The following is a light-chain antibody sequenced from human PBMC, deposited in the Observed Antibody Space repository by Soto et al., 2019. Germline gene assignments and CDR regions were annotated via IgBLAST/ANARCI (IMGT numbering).Light chain of an antibody. V-gene: IGKV3-15*01. CDR1: QSVRSS. CDR3: QHYNQWPPFT. J-gene: IGKJ3*01. CDR2: GAS. Sequence: EIVMTQSPATLSVSPVERATLSCRASQSVRSSLAWYQHKPGQVPRLLIYGASTRATGVPVRFSGSGSGTDFTLTISSLQAEDVAVYYCQHYNQWPPFTFGPGTKVDIK.